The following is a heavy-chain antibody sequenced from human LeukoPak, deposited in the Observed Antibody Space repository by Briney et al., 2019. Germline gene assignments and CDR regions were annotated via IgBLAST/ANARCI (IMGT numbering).Heavy chain of an antibody. V-gene: IGHV3-13*01. Sequence: GGSLRLSCAAPGFTFSKDDFHWVRQAPGKGLEWVAAIGVTGDTYYADYVKGRFTIFREDAANSLYLQMRSMGAGEAALYYCTKEFCGSRAACAGGSYYDFWGRGALVTVSS. D-gene: IGHD2-15*01. J-gene: IGHJ2*01. CDR2: IGVTGDT. CDR3: TKEFCGSRAACAGGSYYDF. CDR1: GFTFSKDD.